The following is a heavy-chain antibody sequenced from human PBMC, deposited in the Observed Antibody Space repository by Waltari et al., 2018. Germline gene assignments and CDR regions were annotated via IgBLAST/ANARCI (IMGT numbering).Heavy chain of an antibody. D-gene: IGHD1-7*01. CDR3: AREGRVTGSSSDFEC. CDR2: ISYDGSDK. CDR1: GFTFRGYA. V-gene: IGHV3-30-3*01. Sequence: QVQLVESGGGVVQPGRSLRLSCAASGFTFRGYAIHWVRRAPGKGLEWVAAISYDGSDKYYADSVKGRFTISRDNSKNTLYLQMNSLRAEDTAVYYCAREGRVTGSSSDFECWGQGTLVTVSS. J-gene: IGHJ4*02.